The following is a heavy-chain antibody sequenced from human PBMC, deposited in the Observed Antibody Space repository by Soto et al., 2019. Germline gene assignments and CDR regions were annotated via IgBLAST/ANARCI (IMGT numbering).Heavy chain of an antibody. V-gene: IGHV1-18*01. CDR1: CYNFNTYF. D-gene: IGHD3-3*01. Sequence: ASVKVSFKASCYNFNTYFMNLLLHSPLQGPELMGWISAYDGNTVYEEKFQGRVTMTTDTSTSTAYMELRSLRSDDTAVYYCARDPNDFWTSYCFDKWGQGPLVTXS. J-gene: IGHJ4*02. CDR3: ARDPNDFWTSYCFDK. CDR2: ISAYDGNT.